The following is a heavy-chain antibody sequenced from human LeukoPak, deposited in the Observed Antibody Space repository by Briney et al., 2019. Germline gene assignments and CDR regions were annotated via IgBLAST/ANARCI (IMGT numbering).Heavy chain of an antibody. CDR3: ARVKGTYGMDV. CDR2: IYHSGST. V-gene: IGHV4-30-2*01. CDR1: GGSISSGGYS. J-gene: IGHJ6*02. Sequence: SQTLSLTCAVSGGSISSGGYSWSWIRQPPGKGLEWIGYIYHSGSTYYNPSLKSRVTISVDRSKNQFSLKLSSVTAADTAVYYCARVKGTYGMDVWGQGTTVTVSS. D-gene: IGHD1-7*01.